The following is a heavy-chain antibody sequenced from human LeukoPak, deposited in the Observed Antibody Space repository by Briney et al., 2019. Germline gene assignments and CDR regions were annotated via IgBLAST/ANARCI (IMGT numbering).Heavy chain of an antibody. J-gene: IGHJ4*02. V-gene: IGHV3-23*01. CDR1: GFTFRSYA. CDR2: ISGGGGST. D-gene: IGHD6-13*01. CDR3: VKGIADNRLSSPDY. Sequence: GGSLRLSCAASGFTFRSYAMSWVRQAPGKGLEWVSGISGGGGSTFYAGSVKGRFTISRDNSKNTLYLQMSSLRAEDTAVYYCVKGIADNRLSSPDYWGQGTLVTVSS.